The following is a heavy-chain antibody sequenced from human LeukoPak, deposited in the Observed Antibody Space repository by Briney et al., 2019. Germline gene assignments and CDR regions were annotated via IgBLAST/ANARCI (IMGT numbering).Heavy chain of an antibody. D-gene: IGHD3-3*01. CDR1: GFTVESKR. V-gene: IGHV3-53*01. CDR2: IYSGGDT. J-gene: IGHJ4*02. Sequence: PGGSLRLSCAASGFTVESKRMSWVRQAPGKGLEWVSTIYSGGDTYYADTVKGRFTISRDNAKNSLYLQMNSLRAEDTAVYYCARDFRFLDDYWGQGTLVTVSS. CDR3: ARDFRFLDDY.